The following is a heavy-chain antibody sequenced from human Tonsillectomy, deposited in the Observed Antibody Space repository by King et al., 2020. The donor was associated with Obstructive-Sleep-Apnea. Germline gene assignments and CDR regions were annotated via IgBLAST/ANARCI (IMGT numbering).Heavy chain of an antibody. Sequence: VQLVQSWGGLVQPGGSLRLSCAASGFTVSSTYMSWVRQAPGKGLEWVSVIYSGGSTYYAVSVKGRRTISRDNSKNTLYLQMNSLRAEDTAVYYCARASGDIVRYYFDYWGQGTLVTVSS. CDR1: GFTVSSTY. CDR2: IYSGGST. D-gene: IGHD5-12*01. V-gene: IGHV3-66*01. CDR3: ARASGDIVRYYFDY. J-gene: IGHJ4*02.